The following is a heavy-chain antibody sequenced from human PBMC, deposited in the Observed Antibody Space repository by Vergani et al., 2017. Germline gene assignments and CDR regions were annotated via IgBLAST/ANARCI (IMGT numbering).Heavy chain of an antibody. CDR2: IWYDGSNK. D-gene: IGHD6-13*01. J-gene: IGHJ6*02. Sequence: QVQLVESGGGVVQPGRSLRLSCAASGFTFSNYGMHWVRQAPGKGLEWVAVIWYDGSNKYYADAVKGRFTISRDNSKNTLYLQMNSLRAEDTAVYYCARVSTPSSWATYYYYYYGMDVWGQGTTVTVSS. CDR1: GFTFSNYG. V-gene: IGHV3-33*01. CDR3: ARVSTPSSWATYYYYYYGMDV.